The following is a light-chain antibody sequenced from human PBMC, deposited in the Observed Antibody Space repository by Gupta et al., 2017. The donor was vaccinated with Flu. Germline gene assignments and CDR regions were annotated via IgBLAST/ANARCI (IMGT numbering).Light chain of an antibody. CDR2: DAS. CDR3: QQRSNGPTWT. CDR1: QSVSSY. J-gene: IGKJ1*01. V-gene: IGKV3-11*01. Sequence: EIVLTQSPATLSLSPGERATLSCRASQSVSSYLAWYQQKPGQAPRLLIYDASNRATGIPARFSGSGSGTDFTRTISSLEPEDFAVYYCQQRSNGPTWTFGQGTKVEIK.